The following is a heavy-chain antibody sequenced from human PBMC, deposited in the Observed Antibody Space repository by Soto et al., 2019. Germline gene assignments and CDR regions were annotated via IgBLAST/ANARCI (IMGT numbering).Heavy chain of an antibody. Sequence: QVYLVESGGGVVQPGRSLRLSCAVSGLTFSSYGMHWVRQAPGKGLEWVAVISYDGSKKYYADSVKGRFTISRDNSKNTVYLQMNSLRPEDTAVYYCAKSSTAEYYYYGMDVWGQGNTVTVSS. J-gene: IGHJ6*02. CDR3: AKSSTAEYYYYGMDV. CDR2: ISYDGSKK. D-gene: IGHD4-4*01. V-gene: IGHV3-30*18. CDR1: GLTFSSYG.